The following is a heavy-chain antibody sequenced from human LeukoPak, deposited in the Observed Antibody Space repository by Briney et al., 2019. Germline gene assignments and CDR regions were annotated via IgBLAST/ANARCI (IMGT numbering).Heavy chain of an antibody. CDR2: INSKTDGGTK. D-gene: IGHD2-2*01. V-gene: IGHV3-15*01. CDR1: GFTYLNAW. Sequence: PGGALRHSCAASGFTYLNAWMSWVGRPPAKELEWVGRINSKTDGGTKDYAAPVKGRFTISRDDSKNTLYLQMNSLKTEDTAVYYCTTMIYCSSTSCCDYWGQGTLVTVSS. CDR3: TTMIYCSSTSCCDY. J-gene: IGHJ4*02.